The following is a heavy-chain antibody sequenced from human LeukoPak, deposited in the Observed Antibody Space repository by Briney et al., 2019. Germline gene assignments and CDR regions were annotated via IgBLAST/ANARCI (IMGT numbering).Heavy chain of an antibody. Sequence: PGESLRLACAFPGFTFSDYYMSWVRQAPGKGLEWVAYISSSGTTIYYADSVKGRFTISRDNAKNSLYLQMNSLRAEDTAVYYCARRRDSGSLQHFDYWGQGTLVTASS. CDR1: GFTFSDYY. D-gene: IGHD1-26*01. CDR3: ARRRDSGSLQHFDY. J-gene: IGHJ4*02. V-gene: IGHV3-11*01. CDR2: ISSSGTTI.